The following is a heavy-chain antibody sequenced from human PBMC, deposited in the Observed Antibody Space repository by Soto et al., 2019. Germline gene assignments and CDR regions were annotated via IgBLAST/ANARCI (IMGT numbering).Heavy chain of an antibody. CDR2: ISGSGGST. CDR3: AKDLGDCRGGSGYGGAPPGAFDI. D-gene: IGHD2-15*01. V-gene: IGHV3-23*01. J-gene: IGHJ3*02. Sequence: GGSLRLSCAASGFTFSSYAMSWVRQAPGKGLEWVSAISGSGGSTYYADSVKGRFTISKDNSKNTLYLQMNSLRAEETAVYYCAKDLGDCRGGSGYGGAPPGAFDIWGQGTMVTVSS. CDR1: GFTFSSYA.